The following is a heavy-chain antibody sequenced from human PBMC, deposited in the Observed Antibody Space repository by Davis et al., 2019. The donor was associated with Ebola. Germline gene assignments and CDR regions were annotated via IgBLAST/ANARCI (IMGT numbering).Heavy chain of an antibody. V-gene: IGHV3-7*01. CDR1: GFTFSSYW. Sequence: PGGSLRLSCAVSGFTFSSYWMSWVRQAPGKGLEWMANIKQDGSEIHYVDSVKGRFTISRDNTKNSLYLQMNSLRDEDTAVYYCARGGYGGYRAYDYWGQGTLVTVSS. CDR2: IKQDGSEI. J-gene: IGHJ4*02. CDR3: ARGGYGGYRAYDY. D-gene: IGHD5-12*01.